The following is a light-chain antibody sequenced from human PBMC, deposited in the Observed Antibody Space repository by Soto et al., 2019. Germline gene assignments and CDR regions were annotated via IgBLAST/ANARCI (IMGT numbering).Light chain of an antibody. J-gene: IGKJ1*01. Sequence: DIQMTHSPSSLSSSVVDRVTITCRASQSISSYLNWYQHKPGKAPKLLIYAASSLQTGVPSRFSGSRSGTDFALTISSLQRDDFATYYCQQTDSFPRTFGQGTKVDIK. V-gene: IGKV1-39*01. CDR2: AAS. CDR1: QSISSY. CDR3: QQTDSFPRT.